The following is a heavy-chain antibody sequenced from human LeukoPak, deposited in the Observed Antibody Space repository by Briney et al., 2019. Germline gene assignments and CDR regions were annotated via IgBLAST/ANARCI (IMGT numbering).Heavy chain of an antibody. V-gene: IGHV3-48*03. Sequence: GGSLRLSCAASGFTFSSYEMNWVRQAPGKGLEWVSYISSSGSTIYYANSVKGRFTISRDNAKNSLYLQMNSLRAEDTAVYYCARDYSGRFDYWGQGTLVTVSS. CDR1: GFTFSSYE. J-gene: IGHJ4*02. CDR3: ARDYSGRFDY. CDR2: ISSSGSTI. D-gene: IGHD1-26*01.